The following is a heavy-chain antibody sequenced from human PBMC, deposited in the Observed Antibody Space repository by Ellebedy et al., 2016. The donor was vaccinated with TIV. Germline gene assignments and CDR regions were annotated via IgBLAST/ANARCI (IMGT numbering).Heavy chain of an antibody. CDR3: ARDGGSYDIDP. Sequence: SVKVSCXASGGTFSSYAISWVRQAPGQGLEWMGRIIPILGIANYAQKFQGRVTITADKSTSTAYMELRSLRSDDTAVYYCARDGGSYDIDPWGQGTLVTVSS. D-gene: IGHD1-26*01. CDR2: IIPILGIA. CDR1: GGTFSSYA. V-gene: IGHV1-69*04. J-gene: IGHJ5*02.